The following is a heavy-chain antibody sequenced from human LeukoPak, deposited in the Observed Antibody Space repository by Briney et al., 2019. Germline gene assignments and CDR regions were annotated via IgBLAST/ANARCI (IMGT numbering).Heavy chain of an antibody. D-gene: IGHD3-16*01. Sequence: PGGSLRLSCAASGFTFSSYSMNWVRQAPGKGLEWVAVISYDGSNKYYADSVKGRFTISRDNSKNTLYLQMNSLRAEDTAVYYCAKDLGGVSVYWGQGTLVTVSS. CDR2: ISYDGSNK. CDR1: GFTFSSYS. J-gene: IGHJ4*02. V-gene: IGHV3-30*18. CDR3: AKDLGGVSVY.